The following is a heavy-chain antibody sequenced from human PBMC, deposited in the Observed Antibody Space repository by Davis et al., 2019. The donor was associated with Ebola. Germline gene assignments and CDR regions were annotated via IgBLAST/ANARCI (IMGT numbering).Heavy chain of an antibody. Sequence: PSETLSLTCTVSGVSISRHYWNWIRQPPGKRLEWIGSIYYTGSAKYNSSLASRATISVDTSKNQFSLKLTSVTAADTAMYYCSERGSSVWGQGTLVTVSS. CDR2: IYYTGSA. J-gene: IGHJ4*02. V-gene: IGHV4-59*03. CDR3: SERGSSV. D-gene: IGHD3-10*01. CDR1: GVSISRHY.